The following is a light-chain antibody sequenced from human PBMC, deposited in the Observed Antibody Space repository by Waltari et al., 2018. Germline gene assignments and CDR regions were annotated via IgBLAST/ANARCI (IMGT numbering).Light chain of an antibody. CDR1: RTINSW. CDR3: QRYNSYPYT. Sequence: DIQMTQSPSTLSASVGDRVTITCRASRTINSWLACYQQKPGRAPQLLIYQASSLQSGVPSRFSGSGSGTEFTLTISSLQPEDFATYYCQRYNSYPYTFGQGTRLEIK. J-gene: IGKJ2*01. CDR2: QAS. V-gene: IGKV1-5*03.